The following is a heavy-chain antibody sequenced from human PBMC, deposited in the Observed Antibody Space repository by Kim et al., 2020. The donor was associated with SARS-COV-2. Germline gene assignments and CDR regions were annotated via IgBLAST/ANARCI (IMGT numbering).Heavy chain of an antibody. Sequence: ASVKVSCKASGYTFTGYYMHWVRQAPGQGLEWMGRINPNSGGTNYAQKFQGRVTMTRDTSISTAYMELSRLRSDDTAVYYCAREIGYSYGYGRFDYWGQGTLVTVSS. CDR3: AREIGYSYGYGRFDY. J-gene: IGHJ4*02. CDR1: GYTFTGYY. CDR2: INPNSGGT. D-gene: IGHD5-18*01. V-gene: IGHV1-2*06.